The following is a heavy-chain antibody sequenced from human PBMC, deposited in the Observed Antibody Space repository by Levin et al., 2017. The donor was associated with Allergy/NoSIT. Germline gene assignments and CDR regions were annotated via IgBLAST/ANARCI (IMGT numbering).Heavy chain of an antibody. J-gene: IGHJ4*02. CDR2: IYYTGSA. CDR3: ASSGAVTGQFDY. V-gene: IGHV4-31*03. CDR1: GPSMTSGGNY. D-gene: IGHD6-19*01. Sequence: SETLSLTCNVSGPSMTSGGNYWSWIRQHPGKGLEWIAYIYYTGSAGYNPSLKSRVGISVDTAKNQFSLKLSSVTAADTAVYYCASSGAVTGQFDYWGQGTLVTVSS.